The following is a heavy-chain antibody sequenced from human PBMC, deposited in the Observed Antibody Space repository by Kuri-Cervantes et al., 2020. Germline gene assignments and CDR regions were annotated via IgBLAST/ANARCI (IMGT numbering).Heavy chain of an antibody. Sequence: LSLTCAASGFTFSSYSMNWVRQAPGKGLEWVSYISSSSSTIYYADSVKGRFTVSRDNAKNSLYLQMNSLRDEDTAVYYCARQEKQWLVLVDYWGQGTLVTVSS. J-gene: IGHJ4*02. CDR3: ARQEKQWLVLVDY. CDR1: GFTFSSYS. CDR2: ISSSSSTI. V-gene: IGHV3-48*02. D-gene: IGHD6-19*01.